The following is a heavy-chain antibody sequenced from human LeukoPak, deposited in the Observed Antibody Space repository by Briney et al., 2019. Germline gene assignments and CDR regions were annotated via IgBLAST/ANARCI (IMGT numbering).Heavy chain of an antibody. D-gene: IGHD6-13*01. CDR2: INHSVST. CDR3: ARVGGSWYRYYFDY. J-gene: IGHJ4*02. CDR1: GGSFSGYY. V-gene: IGHV4-34*01. Sequence: SETLSLTCAVYGGSFSGYYWSWIRQPPGKGLEWIGEINHSVSTNYNPSLKSRVTISVDTSKNQFSLKLSSVTAADTAVYYWARVGGSWYRYYFDYWGQGTLVTVSS.